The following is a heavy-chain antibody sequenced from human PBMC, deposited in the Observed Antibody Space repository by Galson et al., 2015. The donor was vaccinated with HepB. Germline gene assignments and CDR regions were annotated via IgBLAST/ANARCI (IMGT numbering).Heavy chain of an antibody. CDR3: ARGRNSPGP. Sequence: SLRLSCATSGFTFTTYWMSWVRQAPGKGLEWVANINQDGSEKYYVDSVKGRFTISRDNARNSLYLQMNSLRAEDTAVYYCARGRNSPGPWGQGTLVTVSS. J-gene: IGHJ5*02. CDR2: INQDGSEK. D-gene: IGHD2/OR15-2a*01. CDR1: GFTFTTYW. V-gene: IGHV3-7*03.